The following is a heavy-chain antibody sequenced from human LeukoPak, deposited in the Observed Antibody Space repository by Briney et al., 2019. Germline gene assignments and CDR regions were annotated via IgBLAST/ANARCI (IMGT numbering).Heavy chain of an antibody. Sequence: PGGPLRLSCAASGFTFSSYAMHWVRQAPGKGLEWVAVISYDGSNKYYADFVKGRFTISRDNSKNTLYLQMNSLRAEDTAVYYCARGRVVPAAPDYWGQGTLVTVSS. V-gene: IGHV3-30*04. D-gene: IGHD2-2*01. CDR2: ISYDGSNK. CDR3: ARGRVVPAAPDY. J-gene: IGHJ4*02. CDR1: GFTFSSYA.